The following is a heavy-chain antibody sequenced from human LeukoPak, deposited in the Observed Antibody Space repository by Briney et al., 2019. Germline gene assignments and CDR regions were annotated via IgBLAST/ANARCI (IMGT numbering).Heavy chain of an antibody. V-gene: IGHV3-74*01. J-gene: IGHJ4*02. CDR2: INTDGTVT. CDR1: GFTFSKYW. CDR3: ATKQWLAPPPDS. Sequence: GGSLRLSCAASGFTFSKYWMHWVRQAPGKGLERVSQINTDGTVTTYADSVKGRFTISRDNAKNTMFLQMNSVRDEDTAVYYCATKQWLAPPPDSWGQGHPVTVSS. D-gene: IGHD6-19*01.